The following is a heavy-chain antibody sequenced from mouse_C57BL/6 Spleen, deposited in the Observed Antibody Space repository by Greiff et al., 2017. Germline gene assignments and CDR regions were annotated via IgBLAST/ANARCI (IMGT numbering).Heavy chain of an antibody. CDR2: IHPNSGST. D-gene: IGHD1-1*01. V-gene: IGHV1-64*01. J-gene: IGHJ1*03. Sequence: QVQLQQPGAELVKPGASVKLSCKASGYTFTSYWMHWVKQRPGQGLEWIGMIHPNSGSTNYNEKFKSKATLTVDKSSSTAYMQLSSLTSEDSAVYYCARLGYGSSRYFDVWGTGTTVTVSS. CDR1: GYTFTSYW. CDR3: ARLGYGSSRYFDV.